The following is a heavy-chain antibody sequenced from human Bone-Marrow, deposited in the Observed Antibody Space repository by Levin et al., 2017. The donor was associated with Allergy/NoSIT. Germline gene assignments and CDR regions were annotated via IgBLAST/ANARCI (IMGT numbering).Heavy chain of an antibody. CDR3: AKDRVRDILRNYGMDV. CDR1: GFTFRTFG. Sequence: LSLTCAASGFTFRTFGVNWVRQAPGKGLEWVSSISSCGHDIYYADSVKGRFTISRDNAKNSLYLQMDSLRTDDTGVYYCAKDRVRDILRNYGMDVWGQGTTVTVSS. D-gene: IGHD3-9*01. CDR2: ISSCGHDI. V-gene: IGHV3-21*01. J-gene: IGHJ6*02.